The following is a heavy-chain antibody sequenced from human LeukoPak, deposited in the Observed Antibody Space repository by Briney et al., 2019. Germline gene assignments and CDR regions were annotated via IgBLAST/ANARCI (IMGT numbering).Heavy chain of an antibody. CDR3: ARSITIFGDGMDV. D-gene: IGHD3-3*01. Sequence: ASVKVSCKASGYTFTGYYMHWVRQVPGQGLEWMGWINPNSGGTNYAQKFQGRVTMTRDTSISTAYMELSRLRSDDTAVYYCARSITIFGDGMDVWGQGTTVTVSS. V-gene: IGHV1-2*02. J-gene: IGHJ6*02. CDR1: GYTFTGYY. CDR2: INPNSGGT.